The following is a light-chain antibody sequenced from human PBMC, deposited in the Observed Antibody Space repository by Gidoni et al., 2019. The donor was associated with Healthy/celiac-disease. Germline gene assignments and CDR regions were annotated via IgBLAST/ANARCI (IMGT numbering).Light chain of an antibody. V-gene: IGKV1-39*01. J-gene: IGKJ2*01. CDR1: QSIRSY. CDR3: QQSYSTPS. Sequence: IQMPQSPASLSASVGDRVTITCRASQSIRSYLNWYQQKPGKAPKLLIYAASSLQSGVPSRFSGSGSGTDFTLTISSLQPEDFATYYCQQSYSTPSFGQGTKLEIK. CDR2: AAS.